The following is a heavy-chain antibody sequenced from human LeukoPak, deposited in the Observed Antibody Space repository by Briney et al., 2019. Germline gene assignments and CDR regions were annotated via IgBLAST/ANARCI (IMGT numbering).Heavy chain of an antibody. CDR3: ARDHGDFVGVRVGFDS. J-gene: IGHJ4*02. V-gene: IGHV1-18*01. CDR1: GYTFTNYA. D-gene: IGHD4-17*01. Sequence: ASVKVSCKASGYTFTNYAISLVRQAPGQGVEGVARISGYNGNTDYAQKVKDRLTVTADTSTAYLEMRGLTSDDTAVYYCARDHGDFVGVRVGFDSWGQGTLVTVSS. CDR2: ISGYNGNT.